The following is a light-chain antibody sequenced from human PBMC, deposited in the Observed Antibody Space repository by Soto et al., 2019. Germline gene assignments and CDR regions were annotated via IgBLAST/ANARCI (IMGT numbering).Light chain of an antibody. Sequence: EIVLTQSPGTLSLSPGERATFSCRASQSVSSSYIAWYQQKRGQAPRRLIYGVSSRATGIPDRFSGSGSGTDFTLTISRLEPEDFAMYYCLHHGSSLWTFGQGTKVDIK. V-gene: IGKV3-20*01. CDR1: QSVSSSY. CDR3: LHHGSSLWT. J-gene: IGKJ1*01. CDR2: GVS.